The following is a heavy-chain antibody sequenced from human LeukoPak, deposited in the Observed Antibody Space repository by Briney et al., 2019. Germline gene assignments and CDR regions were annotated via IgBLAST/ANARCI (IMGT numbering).Heavy chain of an antibody. CDR1: GFTFDDYA. D-gene: IGHD6-19*01. CDR2: ISWNSGSI. CDR3: AKGQWLGPLDY. J-gene: IGHJ4*02. Sequence: GGSLRLSCAASGFTFDDYAMHWVRQAPGKGLEWISGISWNSGSIGYADSVKGRFTISRDNAKNSLYLQMNSLRAEDTALYYYAKGQWLGPLDYWGQGTLSPSPQ. V-gene: IGHV3-9*01.